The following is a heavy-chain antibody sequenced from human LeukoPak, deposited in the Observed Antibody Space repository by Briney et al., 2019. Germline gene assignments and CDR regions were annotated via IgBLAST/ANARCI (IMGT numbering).Heavy chain of an antibody. J-gene: IGHJ6*02. CDR1: GFTFADFA. CDR2: ISSTDYGGTT. V-gene: IGHV3-49*04. Sequence: GGSLRLSCTASGFTFADFALNWVRQAPGRGLEWVGSISSTDYGGTTEYAASVKGRFVISRDDSKSIVYLQMNSLRPEDTAEYYCSRTLYSTKMYGMGVWGQGTAVTVSS. D-gene: IGHD2-2*01. CDR3: SRTLYSTKMYGMGV.